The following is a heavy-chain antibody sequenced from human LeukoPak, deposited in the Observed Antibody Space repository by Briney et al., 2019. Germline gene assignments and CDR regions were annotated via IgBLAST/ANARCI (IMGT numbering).Heavy chain of an antibody. CDR2: MNGDGTSI. Sequence: GGSLRLSCAASGFTLRSFWMHWVRQDPGKGLVWVSHMNGDGTSISYADSVKGRFTISRDNAKNTLYLQMNRLKAEDTAVYYCARSATDAFDIWGQGTMVTVSS. CDR1: GFTLRSFW. CDR3: ARSATDAFDI. J-gene: IGHJ3*02. V-gene: IGHV3-74*01. D-gene: IGHD3-3*01.